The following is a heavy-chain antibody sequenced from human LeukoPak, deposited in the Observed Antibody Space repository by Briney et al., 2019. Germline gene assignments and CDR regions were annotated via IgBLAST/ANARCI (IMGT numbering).Heavy chain of an antibody. Sequence: SVKVSCKASGGSFSSYSISWVRQAPGQGLEWMGGIIPIFGTANYAQKFQGRVTITADESTSTAYMELSSLRSEDTAVYYCARRNVEYSSSSTAFDIWGQGTMVTVSS. J-gene: IGHJ3*02. D-gene: IGHD6-6*01. V-gene: IGHV1-69*13. CDR1: GGSFSSYS. CDR3: ARRNVEYSSSSTAFDI. CDR2: IIPIFGTA.